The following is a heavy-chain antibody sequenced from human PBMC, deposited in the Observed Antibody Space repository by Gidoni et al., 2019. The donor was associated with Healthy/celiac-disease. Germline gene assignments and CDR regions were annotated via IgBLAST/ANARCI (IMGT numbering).Heavy chain of an antibody. D-gene: IGHD6-19*01. J-gene: IGHJ6*02. Sequence: EVQLVESGGGLVQPGGSLRLSCAASGFTFISYSMNWVRQAPGKGMEWGAYISSSSSTIYYADSVKSRFTISRDNAKNSLYLQMNSLRAEDTAVYYCARETGSAVAGVYYYGMDVWGQGTTVTVS. CDR1: GFTFISYS. CDR2: ISSSSSTI. CDR3: ARETGSAVAGVYYYGMDV. V-gene: IGHV3-48*01.